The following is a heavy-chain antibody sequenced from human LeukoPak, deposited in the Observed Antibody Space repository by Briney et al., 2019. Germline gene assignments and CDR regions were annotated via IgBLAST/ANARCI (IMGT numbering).Heavy chain of an antibody. J-gene: IGHJ4*02. CDR1: GYSISSGYY. Sequence: SETLSLTCAVSGYSISSGYYWGWIRQPPGKGLEWIGSIYHSGSTYYNPSLKSRVTISVDTSKNQFSLKLSSVTAADTAVHYCASLTTWVDYWGQGTLVTVSS. V-gene: IGHV4-38-2*01. D-gene: IGHD4-17*01. CDR3: ASLTTWVDY. CDR2: IYHSGST.